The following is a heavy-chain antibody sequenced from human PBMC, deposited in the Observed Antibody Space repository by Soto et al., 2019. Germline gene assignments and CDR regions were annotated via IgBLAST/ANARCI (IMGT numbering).Heavy chain of an antibody. V-gene: IGHV4-39*01. CDR3: ARHAAYDSVWGKSDGSDY. CDR1: GGSISSNSYY. D-gene: IGHD3-16*01. CDR2: MYYSGAT. J-gene: IGHJ4*02. Sequence: QLQLQESGPGLVKPSETLSLACTVSGGSISSNSYYWDWIRQPPGKGLEWIGSMYYSGATYHNPSLQSRVTISVDTSKNQFSLHLCSVTAADTAVYYCARHAAYDSVWGKSDGSDYWGQGTLVTVSS.